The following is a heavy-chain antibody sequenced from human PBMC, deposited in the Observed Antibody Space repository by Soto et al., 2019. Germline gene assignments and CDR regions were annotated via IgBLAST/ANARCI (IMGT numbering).Heavy chain of an antibody. CDR2: IRGSGTAT. CDR1: GFTFTKFA. D-gene: IGHD5-12*01. V-gene: IGHV3-23*01. CDR3: AKDGSHSGYEVDT. Sequence: GGSLRLSCVASGFTFTKFAMSWVRQAPGKGLEWVSSIRGSGTATYYADSAKGRFAISRDNSKNTLYLQMNSLRTEDTATYYCAKDGSHSGYEVDTWGQGIVVTVSS. J-gene: IGHJ4*02.